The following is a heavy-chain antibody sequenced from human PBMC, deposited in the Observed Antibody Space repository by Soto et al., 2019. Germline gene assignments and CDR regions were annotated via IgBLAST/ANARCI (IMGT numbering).Heavy chain of an antibody. CDR1: GFSLTTSGVG. CDR3: AHRVLRAVFGLVTTTAIYFDF. CDR2: IYWDDDK. Sequence: QITLNESGPTVVKPTETLTLTCTFSGFSLTTSGVGVGWVXXXXXKAPEWLAFIYWDDDKRYSTSLKSRLTITKDTSKNQVVLTMANVDPADTATYYCAHRVLRAVFGLVTTTAIYFDFWGQGTPVVVSS. J-gene: IGHJ4*02. V-gene: IGHV2-5*02. D-gene: IGHD3-3*01.